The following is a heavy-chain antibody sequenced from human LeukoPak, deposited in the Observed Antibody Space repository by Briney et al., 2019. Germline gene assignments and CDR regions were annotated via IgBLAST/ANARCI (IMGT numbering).Heavy chain of an antibody. J-gene: IGHJ4*02. Sequence: GGSLRLSCAASGFTFSSYEMNWVHQAAGKGLEWVSYISSSGSTIYYADSVKGRFTISRDNAKNSLYLQMNSLRAEDTAVYYCAREDYYDSSGDIDYWGQGTLVTVSS. V-gene: IGHV3-48*03. CDR3: AREDYYDSSGDIDY. CDR1: GFTFSSYE. CDR2: ISSSGSTI. D-gene: IGHD3-22*01.